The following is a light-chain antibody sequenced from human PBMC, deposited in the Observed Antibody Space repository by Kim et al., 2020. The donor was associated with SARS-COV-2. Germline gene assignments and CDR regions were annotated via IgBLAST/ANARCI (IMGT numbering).Light chain of an antibody. Sequence: SASVGDRVTITGRESQSISSYLNWYQQKPGKAPKLLIYAASSLQSGVPSRFSGSGSGTDFTLTISSLQPEDFATYYCQQSYSTPYTFGQGTKLEIK. CDR2: AAS. V-gene: IGKV1-39*01. CDR3: QQSYSTPYT. CDR1: QSISSY. J-gene: IGKJ2*01.